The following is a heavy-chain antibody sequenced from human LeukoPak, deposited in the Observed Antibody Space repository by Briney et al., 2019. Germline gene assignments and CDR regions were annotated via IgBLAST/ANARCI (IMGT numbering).Heavy chain of an antibody. D-gene: IGHD3-10*01. V-gene: IGHV3-21*01. CDR3: ARISGITMVRGVTADY. Sequence: GGSLRLSCAASGLTFSSYSMNWVRQAPGKGLEWVSSISSSSSYIYYADSVKSRFTISRDNAKNSLYLQMNSLRAEDTAVYYCARISGITMVRGVTADYWGQGTLVTVSS. CDR1: GLTFSSYS. J-gene: IGHJ4*02. CDR2: ISSSSSYI.